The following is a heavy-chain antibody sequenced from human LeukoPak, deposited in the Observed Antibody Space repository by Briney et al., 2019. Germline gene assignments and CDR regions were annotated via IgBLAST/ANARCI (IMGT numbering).Heavy chain of an antibody. Sequence: GGSLRLSCAASGFTFRNHGMHWVRQSPGKGLEWVTVIWYDGSNKYYADSVKGRFTISRDNSKNTLDLQMNSLRAEDTAVYYCARANDILTGYYSYYFDYWGQGTLVTVSS. D-gene: IGHD3-9*01. CDR1: GFTFRNHG. V-gene: IGHV3-33*01. CDR3: ARANDILTGYYSYYFDY. J-gene: IGHJ4*02. CDR2: IWYDGSNK.